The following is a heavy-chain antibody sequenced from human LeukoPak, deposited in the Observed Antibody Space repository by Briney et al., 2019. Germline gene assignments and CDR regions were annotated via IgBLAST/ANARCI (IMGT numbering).Heavy chain of an antibody. CDR3: GRGFSIDY. CDR1: GYTFSDYY. J-gene: IGHJ4*02. V-gene: IGHV1-2*02. CDR2: INPNNDDT. Sequence: ASVKVSCKASGYTFSDYYMHWVRQAPGQGLEWMGWINPNNDDTNYAQKFQGRVTMTRDTSIRTAYMELSSLTSEDTAVYYCGRGFSIDYWGQGTLVTVSS. D-gene: IGHD3-10*01.